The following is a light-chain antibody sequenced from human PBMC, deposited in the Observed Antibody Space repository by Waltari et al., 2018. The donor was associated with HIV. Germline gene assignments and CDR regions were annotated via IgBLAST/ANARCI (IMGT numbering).Light chain of an antibody. Sequence: DIVMTQSPDSLAVSLGERATINCKSSQSVLYSSNNKNYLAWYQQKPGQPPKLLIYWASTRESGVPDRFSGRESGTDFTLSISSLQAEDVAVYYCQQYFSTPWTFGQGTKVEIK. J-gene: IGKJ1*01. CDR2: WAS. CDR1: QSVLYSSNNKNY. CDR3: QQYFSTPWT. V-gene: IGKV4-1*01.